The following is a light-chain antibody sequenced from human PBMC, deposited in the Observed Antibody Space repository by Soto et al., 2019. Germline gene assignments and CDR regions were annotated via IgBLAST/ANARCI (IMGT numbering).Light chain of an antibody. CDR1: QSISSW. CDR3: QQYNSYST. CDR2: KAS. Sequence: DIQTTQSPSTLSASVGDRVTITCLASQSISSWLAWYQRKPGKAPKLLIYKASNLESGVPSRFSGSGSGTEFTLTISSLQPDDFATYYCQQYNSYSTFGQGAKVDIK. V-gene: IGKV1-5*03. J-gene: IGKJ1*01.